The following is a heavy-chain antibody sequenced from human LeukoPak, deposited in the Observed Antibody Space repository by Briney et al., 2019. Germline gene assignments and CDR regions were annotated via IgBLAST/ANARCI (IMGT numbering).Heavy chain of an antibody. J-gene: IGHJ6*03. D-gene: IGHD5-18*01. Sequence: ASVKVSCKASGYTFTGYYMHGVRQAPGQGLEWMGWINPKGGGTNYAQKFQGRVTMTRATSISTAYMELSRLRSDDTAVYYSAITTEGGYTYDYFYYYYMDVWGKGTTVTISS. CDR2: INPKGGGT. V-gene: IGHV1-2*02. CDR1: GYTFTGYY. CDR3: AITTEGGYTYDYFYYYYMDV.